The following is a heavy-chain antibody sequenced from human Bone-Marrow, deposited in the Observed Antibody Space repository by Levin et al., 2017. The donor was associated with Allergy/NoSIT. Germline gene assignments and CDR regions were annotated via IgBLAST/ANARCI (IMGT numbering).Heavy chain of an antibody. Sequence: LSLTCAASGFTFDDYAMHWVRQAPGKGLEWVSGISWNSGSIGYADSVKGRFTISRDNAKNSLYLQMNSLRAEDTALYYCAKVSSGSGYWGQGTLVTVSS. V-gene: IGHV3-9*01. CDR2: ISWNSGSI. CDR1: GFTFDDYA. J-gene: IGHJ4*02. CDR3: AKVSSGSGY. D-gene: IGHD6-19*01.